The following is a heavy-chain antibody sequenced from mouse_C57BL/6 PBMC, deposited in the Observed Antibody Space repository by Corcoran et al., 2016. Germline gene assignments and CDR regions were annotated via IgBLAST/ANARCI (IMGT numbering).Heavy chain of an antibody. CDR2: IYPGSGNT. CDR3: ARSDYDYDVDY. J-gene: IGHJ2*01. V-gene: IGHV1-66*01. CDR1: GYSFTSYY. D-gene: IGHD2-4*01. Sequence: QVQLQQSGPELVKPGASVKISCKASGYSFTSYYIHWVKQRPGQGLEWIGWIYPGSGNTKYNEKFKGKATLTADTSSSTAYMQLSSLTSEDSAVYYCARSDYDYDVDYWCQGTTLTVSS.